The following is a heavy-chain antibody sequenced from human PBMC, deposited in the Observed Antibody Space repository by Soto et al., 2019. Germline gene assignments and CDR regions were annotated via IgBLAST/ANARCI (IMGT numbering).Heavy chain of an antibody. CDR1: GYTFTSYG. CDR2: ISAYNGNT. D-gene: IGHD2-8*02. Sequence: ASVKVSCKASGYTFTSYGISWVRQAPGQGLEWMGWISAYNGNTNYAQKLQGRVTMTTDTSTSTAYMELRSLRSDDTAVYYCARDASYCDYYYYYMDVWGKGTTVTVSS. V-gene: IGHV1-18*01. J-gene: IGHJ6*03. CDR3: ARDASYCDYYYYYMDV.